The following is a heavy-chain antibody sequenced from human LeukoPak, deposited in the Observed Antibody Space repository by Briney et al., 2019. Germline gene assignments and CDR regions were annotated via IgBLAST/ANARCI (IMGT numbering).Heavy chain of an antibody. CDR2: IYSGGST. CDR1: GFTVSSNY. Sequence: GGSLRLSCAASGFTVSSNYMSWVRQALGKGLEWVSVIYSGGSTYYADSVKGRFTISRDNSKNTLYLQMNSLRAEDTAVYYCARLTSITIFGEPYYFDYWGQGTLVTVSS. CDR3: ARLTSITIFGEPYYFDY. V-gene: IGHV3-53*01. J-gene: IGHJ4*02. D-gene: IGHD3-3*01.